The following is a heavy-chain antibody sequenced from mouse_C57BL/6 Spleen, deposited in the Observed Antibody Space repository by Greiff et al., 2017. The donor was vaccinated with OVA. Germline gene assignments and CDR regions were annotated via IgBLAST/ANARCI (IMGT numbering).Heavy chain of an antibody. D-gene: IGHD1-1*01. CDR3: ARPYYYGSSPWYFDV. J-gene: IGHJ1*03. CDR1: GYTFTSYW. CDR2: INPSNGGT. V-gene: IGHV1-53*01. Sequence: QVQLQQSGTELVKPGASVKLSCKASGYTFTSYWMHWVKQRPGQGLEWIGNINPSNGGTNYNEKFKSKATLTVDKSSSTAYMQLRSLTSEDSAVYYCARPYYYGSSPWYFDVWGTGTTVTVSS.